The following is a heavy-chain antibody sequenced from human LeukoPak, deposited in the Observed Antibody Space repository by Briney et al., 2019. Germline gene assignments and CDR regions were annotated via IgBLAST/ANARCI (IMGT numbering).Heavy chain of an antibody. J-gene: IGHJ1*01. V-gene: IGHV4-31*11. Sequence: SETLSLTCAVSGGSISSGGYRWTWICQYPGKGLEWIGYINYSGSTYYNPSLKSRVIISVDTSKNQFSLNLNSVTAADTAVYYCAREMDAHPRIVVWGQGTLVTVSS. CDR2: INYSGST. CDR1: GGSISSGGYR. D-gene: IGHD2-21*01. CDR3: AREMDAHPRIVV.